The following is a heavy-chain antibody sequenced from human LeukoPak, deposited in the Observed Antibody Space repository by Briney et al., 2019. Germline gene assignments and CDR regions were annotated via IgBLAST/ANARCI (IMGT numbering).Heavy chain of an antibody. CDR2: IIPIFDTA. D-gene: IGHD2-15*01. CDR1: GGTFSSYA. V-gene: IGHV1-69*01. J-gene: IGHJ4*02. Sequence: SVKVSCKASGGTFSSYAISWVRQAPGQGLEWMGGIIPIFDTANYAQKFQGRATITADESTSTAYMELSSLRSEDTAVYYCAAYCSGGSCNGVFDYWGQGTLVTVSS. CDR3: AAYCSGGSCNGVFDY.